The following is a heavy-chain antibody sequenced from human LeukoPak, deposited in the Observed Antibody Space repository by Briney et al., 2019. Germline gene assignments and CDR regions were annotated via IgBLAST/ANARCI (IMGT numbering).Heavy chain of an antibody. CDR2: IYHSGST. CDR1: GYSISSGYY. V-gene: IGHV4-38-2*01. D-gene: IGHD3-10*01. CDR3: ARRGGSGSYYPFDY. J-gene: IGHJ4*02. Sequence: PSETLSLTCAVSGYSISSGYYWGWIRQPPGKGLEWIGSIYHSGSTYYNPSLKSRVTISVDTSKNQFSLKLSSVTAADTAVYYCARRGGSGSYYPFDYWGQGTLVTVTS.